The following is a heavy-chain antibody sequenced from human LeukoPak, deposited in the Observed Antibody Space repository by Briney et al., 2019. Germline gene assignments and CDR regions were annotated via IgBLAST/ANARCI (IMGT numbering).Heavy chain of an antibody. CDR1: GFTFSSYW. V-gene: IGHV3-7*01. D-gene: IGHD3-9*01. Sequence: GGSLRLSCAASGFTFSSYWMSWVRQAPGKGLEWVANIKQDGSEKYYVDSVKGRFTISRDNAKNSLYLQMNSLRAEDTAVYYCARDIDILTGYDYYYYMDVWGKGTTVTVSS. CDR3: ARDIDILTGYDYYYYMDV. J-gene: IGHJ6*03. CDR2: IKQDGSEK.